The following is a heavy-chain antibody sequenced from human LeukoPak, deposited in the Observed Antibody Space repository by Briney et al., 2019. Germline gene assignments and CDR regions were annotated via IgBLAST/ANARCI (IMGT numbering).Heavy chain of an antibody. J-gene: IGHJ2*01. CDR1: GFTFSTFG. CDR2: IKQDGSEK. V-gene: IGHV3-7*01. Sequence: TGGSLRLSCAASGFTFSTFGMRWVRQAPGKGLEWVANIKQDGSEKYYVDSVKGRFTISRDNAKNSLFLLLSSLRAEDTAVYYCARGPRYFDLWGRGTLVTVSS. CDR3: ARGPRYFDL.